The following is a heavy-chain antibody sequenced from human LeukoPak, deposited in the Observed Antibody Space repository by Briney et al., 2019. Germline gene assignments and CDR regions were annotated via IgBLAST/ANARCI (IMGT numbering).Heavy chain of an antibody. J-gene: IGHJ3*02. Sequence: GGSLRLSCAASGFTFSSYSMNWVRQAPGKGLEWVSGINWNGGSTGYADSVKGRFTISRDNAKNSLYLQMNSLRDEDTAVYYCARGYFYDSGGLDAFDIWGQGTMVTVSS. CDR1: GFTFSSYS. V-gene: IGHV3-20*04. D-gene: IGHD3-22*01. CDR2: INWNGGST. CDR3: ARGYFYDSGGLDAFDI.